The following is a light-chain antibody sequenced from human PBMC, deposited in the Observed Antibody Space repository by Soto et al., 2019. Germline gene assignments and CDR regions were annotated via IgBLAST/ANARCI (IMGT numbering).Light chain of an antibody. Sequence: EIVLTQSPGTLSLSPGERATFSCRASQSVSSSYIAWYQQKRGQAPRRLIYGASIRATGIPDRFSGSGSGTDFTLTISRLEPEDFALYYCQQYHTSPLTFGQWTKVEIK. CDR2: GAS. V-gene: IGKV3-20*01. CDR1: QSVSSSY. J-gene: IGKJ1*01. CDR3: QQYHTSPLT.